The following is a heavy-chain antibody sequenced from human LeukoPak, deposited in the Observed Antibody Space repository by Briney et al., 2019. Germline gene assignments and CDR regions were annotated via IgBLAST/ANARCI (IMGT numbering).Heavy chain of an antibody. CDR2: IRYDGSNK. CDR3: ARAHYDFWSGYSFDY. V-gene: IGHV3-30*02. D-gene: IGHD3-3*01. Sequence: GGSLRLSCAASGFTFSSYGMHWVRQAPGKGLEWVAFIRYDGSNKYYADSVKGRFTISRDNSKDTLYLQMNSLRAEDTAVNYCARAHYDFWSGYSFDYWGQGTLVTVSS. CDR1: GFTFSSYG. J-gene: IGHJ4*02.